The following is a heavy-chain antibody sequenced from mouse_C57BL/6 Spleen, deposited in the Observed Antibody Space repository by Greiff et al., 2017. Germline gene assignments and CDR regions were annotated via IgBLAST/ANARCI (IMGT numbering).Heavy chain of an antibody. CDR2: IRNKANGYTT. CDR3: ARLDGYYPWYFDV. V-gene: IGHV7-3*01. D-gene: IGHD2-3*01. J-gene: IGHJ1*03. CDR1: GFTFTDYY. Sequence: EVQGVESGGGLVQPGGSLSLSCAASGFTFTDYYMSWVRQPPGKALEWLGFIRNKANGYTTEYSASVKGRFTISRDNSQSILYLQMNALRAEDSATYYCARLDGYYPWYFDVWGTGTTVTVSS.